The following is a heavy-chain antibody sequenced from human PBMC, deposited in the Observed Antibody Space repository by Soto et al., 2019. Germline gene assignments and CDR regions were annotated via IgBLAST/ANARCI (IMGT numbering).Heavy chain of an antibody. CDR2: IYHTGVT. CDR1: GVSISSGGYS. D-gene: IGHD3-3*01. CDR3: ARGGFYRTGALDN. Sequence: SETLSLTCVVSGVSISSGGYSWSWIRQPPGKGLEWIGYIYHTGVTNYNPSFGSRVTISVDRSENQFSLNLRSVTAADTAVYYCARGGFYRTGALDNSGQGTKVTVSS. J-gene: IGHJ3*02. V-gene: IGHV4-30-2*01.